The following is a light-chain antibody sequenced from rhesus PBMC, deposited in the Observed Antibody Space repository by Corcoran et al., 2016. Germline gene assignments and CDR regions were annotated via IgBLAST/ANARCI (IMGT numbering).Light chain of an antibody. J-gene: IGKJ1*01. CDR3: LQHKSYPRT. V-gene: IGKV1-28*02. Sequence: DIQMTQSSSSLSASVGDTVTITCRASQDISRYLNWFQQKTGKAPNLLIYTASNLESGVPSRFSGTGSGTEFTLTISSLQPEDFASYYCLQHKSYPRTFGQGTKVEIK. CDR1: QDISRY. CDR2: TAS.